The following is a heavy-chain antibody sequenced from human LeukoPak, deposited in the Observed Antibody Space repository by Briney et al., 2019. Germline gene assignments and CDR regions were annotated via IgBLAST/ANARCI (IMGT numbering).Heavy chain of an antibody. Sequence: SETLSLTCTVSGGSISSSSYYWGWIRQPPGKGLEWIGSIYYSGSTYYNPPLKSRVAISVDTSKTQFSLQLTSMTTADTAVYYCARGPARRGAPDWYFDLWGRGTLVTVSS. D-gene: IGHD1-26*01. CDR1: GGSISSSSYY. J-gene: IGHJ2*01. CDR3: ARGPARRGAPDWYFDL. V-gene: IGHV4-39*07. CDR2: IYYSGST.